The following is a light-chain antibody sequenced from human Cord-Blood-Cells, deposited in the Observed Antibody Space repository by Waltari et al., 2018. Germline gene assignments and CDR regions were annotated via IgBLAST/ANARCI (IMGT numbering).Light chain of an antibody. CDR2: RNN. CDR3: AAWDDSLSGYV. CDR1: SSNTGSNY. J-gene: IGLJ1*01. Sequence: QSVLTQPPSASGTPGQRVTTSCSGSSSNTGSNYVYWYQQLPGTAPKLLIYRNNQRPSGVPDRFSGSKSGTSASLAISGLRSEDEADYYCAAWDDSLSGYVFGTGTKVTVL. V-gene: IGLV1-47*01.